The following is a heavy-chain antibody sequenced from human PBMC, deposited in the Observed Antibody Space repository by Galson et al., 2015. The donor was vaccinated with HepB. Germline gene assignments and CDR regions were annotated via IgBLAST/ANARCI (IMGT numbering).Heavy chain of an antibody. CDR2: VDPEDGET. V-gene: IGHV1-69-2*01. CDR1: GYTFTDYY. CDR3: ARGGVTTVTQVDY. D-gene: IGHD4-17*01. J-gene: IGHJ4*02. Sequence: VKVSCKVSGYTFTDYYMHWVQQAPGKGLEWMGLVDPEDGETIYAEKFQGRVTITADTSTDTAYMELSSLRSEDTAVYYCARGGVTTVTQVDYWGQGTLVTVSS.